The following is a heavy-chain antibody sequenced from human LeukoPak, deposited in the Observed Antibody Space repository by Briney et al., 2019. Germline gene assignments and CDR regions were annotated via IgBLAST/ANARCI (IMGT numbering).Heavy chain of an antibody. D-gene: IGHD3-22*01. J-gene: IGHJ4*02. CDR2: IIPILGIA. CDR3: ARDTQDYYDSSGYPVL. CDR1: GGTFSSYT. V-gene: IGHV1-69*04. Sequence: ASVKVSCKASGGTFSSYTISWVRQAPGQGLEWMGRIIPILGIANYAQKFQGRVTITADKSTITAYMELSSLRSEDTAVYYCARDTQDYYDSSGYPVLWGQGTLVTVSS.